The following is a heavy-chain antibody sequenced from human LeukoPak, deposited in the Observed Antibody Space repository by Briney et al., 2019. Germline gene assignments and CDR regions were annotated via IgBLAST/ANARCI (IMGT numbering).Heavy chain of an antibody. CDR3: AREVFCGGDCYSGFDY. CDR1: GGSISSYY. CDR2: MYYRGNT. V-gene: IGHV4-59*01. J-gene: IGHJ4*02. D-gene: IGHD2-21*02. Sequence: SSETLSLTSTVPGGSISSYYWSWIRQPPGKGLEWIGYMYYRGNTNYDTSLKSRVTVSIDTPNNQFSLKLNSVTAANTAVYYCAREVFCGGDCYSGFDYWGQGTLVTVSS.